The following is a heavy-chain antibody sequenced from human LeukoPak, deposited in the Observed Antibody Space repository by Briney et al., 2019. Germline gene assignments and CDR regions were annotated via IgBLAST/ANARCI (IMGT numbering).Heavy chain of an antibody. CDR3: ARERLTYFDWLLPDFDY. Sequence: PGGSLRLSCAASGFTFSNYEMSWVRQAPGKGLEWVSYISSSVVTIYYAESVEGRFTISRDNAKNSLYLQMNSLRAEDTAVYYCARERLTYFDWLLPDFDYWGQGTLVTVSS. D-gene: IGHD3-9*01. J-gene: IGHJ4*02. CDR2: ISSSVVTI. CDR1: GFTFSNYE. V-gene: IGHV3-48*03.